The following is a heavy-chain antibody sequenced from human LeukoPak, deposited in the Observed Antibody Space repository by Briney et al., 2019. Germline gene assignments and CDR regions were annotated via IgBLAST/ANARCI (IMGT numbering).Heavy chain of an antibody. J-gene: IGHJ6*02. CDR1: GGPIKRGDYS. CDR3: VRGDGYDSGGLYYYYGMDV. D-gene: IGHD5-12*01. CDR2: FYHSGST. Sequence: SETLSLSCAVWGGPIKRGDYSRRWVRQPPGKGVEGLGYFYHSGSTYYNPSLKSRVTISVDRSKNQFSLKLSSVTAADTAVYYCVRGDGYDSGGLYYYYGMDVWGQGTTVTVSS. V-gene: IGHV4-30-2*01.